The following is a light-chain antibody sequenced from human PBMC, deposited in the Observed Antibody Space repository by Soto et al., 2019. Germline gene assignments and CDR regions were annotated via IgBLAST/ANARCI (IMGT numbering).Light chain of an antibody. Sequence: DIQVTQSPPSLSASVGARATITFRPIRDIDNSLAWYQQVPGKAPKLLIYAASTLQSGVPSRFRGSGSGISFILTITRLQPEGVETYYCQKYNKAPWMFGQGTKVEV. CDR2: AAS. CDR3: QKYNKAPWM. CDR1: RDIDNS. J-gene: IGKJ1*01. V-gene: IGKV1-27*01.